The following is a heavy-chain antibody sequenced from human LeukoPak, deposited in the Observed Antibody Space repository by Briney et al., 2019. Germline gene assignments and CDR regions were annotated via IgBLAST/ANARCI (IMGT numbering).Heavy chain of an antibody. D-gene: IGHD3-22*01. CDR3: ARDRISYYDRDAFDI. Sequence: PSETLSLTCTVSGGSITGYYWSWIRQPSGKGLEWIGYIYYSGSTNYNPSLKSRVTISVGTSKNHFSLKLTSVTAADTAVYYCARDRISYYDRDAFDIWGQGTMLTVSS. J-gene: IGHJ3*02. V-gene: IGHV4-59*01. CDR1: GGSITGYY. CDR2: IYYSGST.